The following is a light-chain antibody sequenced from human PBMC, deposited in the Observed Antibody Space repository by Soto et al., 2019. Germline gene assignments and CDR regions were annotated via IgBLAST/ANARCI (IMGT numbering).Light chain of an antibody. V-gene: IGKV3-20*01. CDR3: QQYGSTPPVT. CDR1: QSVSSSY. CDR2: GAS. Sequence: EIVLTQSPGTLSLSPGERATLSCRASQSVSSSYLAWYQQKPGQAPRLLIYGASGRSTGIPDRFSGSGSGTHFTLTTSRLEPENFAVYSCQQYGSTPPVTFGHGTRLEIK. J-gene: IGKJ5*01.